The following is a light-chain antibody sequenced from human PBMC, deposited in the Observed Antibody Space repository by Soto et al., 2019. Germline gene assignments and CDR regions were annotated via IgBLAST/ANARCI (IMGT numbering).Light chain of an antibody. J-gene: IGLJ2*01. CDR3: QSYDSSLSGVV. CDR2: GNI. V-gene: IGLV1-40*01. Sequence: QPVLTQPPSVSGAPGQRVTISCTGSRSNIGAGYDVHWYQQPPGTAPKLLIYGNINRPSGVPDRFSGSKSGTSASLAITGLQAEDEGDYYCQSYDSSLSGVVFGGGTKLTVL. CDR1: RSNIGAGYD.